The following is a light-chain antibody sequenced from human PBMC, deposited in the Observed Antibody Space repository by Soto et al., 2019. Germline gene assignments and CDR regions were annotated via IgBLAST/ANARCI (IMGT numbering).Light chain of an antibody. J-gene: IGKJ3*01. CDR1: QSLLYSNGYNY. Sequence: DIVMTQSPLSLSVTPGEPASISCRSSQSLLYSNGYNYLDWYLQKPGQSPQLLIYLGSNRASGVPDKFSGSGSGSDFTLTIGSVEAEDVGVYYCMHALRTPLTFGPGTKVGV. V-gene: IGKV2-28*01. CDR2: LGS. CDR3: MHALRTPLT.